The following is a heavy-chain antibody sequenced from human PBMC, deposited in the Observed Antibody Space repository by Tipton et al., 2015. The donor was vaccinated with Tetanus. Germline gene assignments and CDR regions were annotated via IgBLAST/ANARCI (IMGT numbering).Heavy chain of an antibody. CDR3: SRDSSSVYRMVGFTVLGGYFDY. J-gene: IGHJ4*02. CDR2: ISDSGTT. CDR1: GDSVVSESRL. D-gene: IGHD1-26*01. V-gene: IGHV4-61*01. Sequence: TLSLTCNVSGDSVVSESRLWGWIRQPPGKGLEWIGYISDSGTTNYNPSLKRRVTMSRDTSNTQISLMLDSVIAEDKAVYFFSRDSSSVYRMVGFTVLGGYFDYWGQGIPVTVSS.